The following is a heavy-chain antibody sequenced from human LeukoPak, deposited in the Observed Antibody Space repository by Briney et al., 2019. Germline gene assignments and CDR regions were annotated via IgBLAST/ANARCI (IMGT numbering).Heavy chain of an antibody. CDR2: IYPGDSDT. D-gene: IGHD3-16*01. V-gene: IGHV5-51*01. J-gene: IGHJ6*03. Sequence: GEALKISCKSSGSSFASYWIGWVRQMPGKGLEWMGIIYPGDSDTRYNPSFQGQVTISADKSISTAYLQWSSLKASDTAMYYCARHWGPYYMDVWGKGTTVTVSS. CDR3: ARHWGPYYMDV. CDR1: GSSFASYW.